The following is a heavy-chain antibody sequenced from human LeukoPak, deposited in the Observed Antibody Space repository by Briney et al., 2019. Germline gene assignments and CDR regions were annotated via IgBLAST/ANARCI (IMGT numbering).Heavy chain of an antibody. CDR1: GFTFSDYY. V-gene: IGHV3-11*01. CDR3: AKGVTPVISLQFFDY. D-gene: IGHD4-17*01. Sequence: GGSLRLSCTASGFTFSDYYMSWIRQAPGKGLEWVSYISSSGSPIYYADSVKGRFTISRDKSKNTLYLQMNSLRAEDTAVYYCAKGVTPVISLQFFDYWGQGTLITVSS. CDR2: ISSSGSPI. J-gene: IGHJ4*02.